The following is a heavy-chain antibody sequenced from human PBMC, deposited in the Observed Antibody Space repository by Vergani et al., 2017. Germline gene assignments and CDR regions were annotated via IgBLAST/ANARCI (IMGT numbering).Heavy chain of an antibody. CDR1: GYSISRGYY. CDR3: ARGCASNRCPTRGTFEI. Sequence: QVQLQESGPGLVKPSETLSLTCSVSGYSISRGYYWGWIRQPPGKGLEWIATVFHSGSAYYNPSLRRRVTISVETSKNQFSLRLTTLTAADPAVYFCARGCASNRCPTRGTFEIWGRGTLVTVSS. D-gene: IGHD2/OR15-2a*01. V-gene: IGHV4-38-2*02. J-gene: IGHJ3*02. CDR2: VFHSGSA.